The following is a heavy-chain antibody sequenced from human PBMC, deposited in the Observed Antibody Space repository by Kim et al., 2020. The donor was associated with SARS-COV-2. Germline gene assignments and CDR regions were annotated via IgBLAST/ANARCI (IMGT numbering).Heavy chain of an antibody. CDR3: ARDIKGMDV. Sequence: SNKYYADCVKGRFTISRDNSKNTMYLQMNSRRAEDTAVYYCARDIKGMDVWGQGTTVTVSS. J-gene: IGHJ6*02. CDR2: SNK. V-gene: IGHV3-30*01.